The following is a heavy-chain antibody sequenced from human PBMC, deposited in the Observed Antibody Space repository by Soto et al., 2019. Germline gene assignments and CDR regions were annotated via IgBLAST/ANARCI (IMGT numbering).Heavy chain of an antibody. V-gene: IGHV1-2*04. CDR3: ARDLGGSGSYYNYYYYGMDV. CDR2: INPNSGGT. CDR1: GYTFTGYY. J-gene: IGHJ6*02. Sequence: ASVKVSCKASGYTFTGYYMHWVRQAPGQGLEWMGWINPNSGGTNYAQKLQGWVTMTRDTSISTAYMELSRLRSDDTAVYYCARDLGGSGSYYNYYYYGMDVWGQGTTVTVSS. D-gene: IGHD3-10*01.